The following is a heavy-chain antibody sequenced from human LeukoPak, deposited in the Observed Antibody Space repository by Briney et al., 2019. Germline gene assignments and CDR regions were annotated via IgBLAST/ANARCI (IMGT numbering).Heavy chain of an antibody. CDR3: ARDSALVCLQLDYYYGMDV. D-gene: IGHD1-1*01. V-gene: IGHV3-33*01. J-gene: IGHJ6*02. CDR2: IWYDGSNK. Sequence: SGGSLRLSCAASGFTFSSYGMHWVRQAPGKGLEWVAVIWYDGSNKYYADSVKGRFTISRDNSKNTLYLQMNSLRAEDTAVYYCARDSALVCLQLDYYYGMDVWGQGTTVTVSS. CDR1: GFTFSSYG.